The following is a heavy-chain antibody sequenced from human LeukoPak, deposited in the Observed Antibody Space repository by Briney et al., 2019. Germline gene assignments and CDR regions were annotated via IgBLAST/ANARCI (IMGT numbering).Heavy chain of an antibody. V-gene: IGHV3-74*01. Sequence: PGGSLRLSCAASGFTFSSYRMHWVRQAPGKGLVWVSRINSDGSSRNYADSVKGRFTISRDNAKNTLFLQMNSLRAEDTAVYYCASASSHRIAAGGDYWGQGILVAVSS. J-gene: IGHJ4*02. D-gene: IGHD6-13*01. CDR3: ASASSHRIAAGGDY. CDR2: INSDGSSR. CDR1: GFTFSSYR.